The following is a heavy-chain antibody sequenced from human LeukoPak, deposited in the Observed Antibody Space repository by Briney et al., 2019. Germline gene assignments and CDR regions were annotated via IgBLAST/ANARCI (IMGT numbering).Heavy chain of an antibody. CDR3: ASEDYDSSGVLDY. CDR1: GFTFSSYS. J-gene: IGHJ4*02. V-gene: IGHV3-21*01. CDR2: ISSSSSYI. D-gene: IGHD3-22*01. Sequence: GGSPRLSCAASGFTFSSYSMNWVRQAPGKGLEWASSISSSSSYIYYADSVKGRFTISRDNAENSLYLQMNSLRAEDTAVYYCASEDYDSSGVLDYWGQGPLVTVSS.